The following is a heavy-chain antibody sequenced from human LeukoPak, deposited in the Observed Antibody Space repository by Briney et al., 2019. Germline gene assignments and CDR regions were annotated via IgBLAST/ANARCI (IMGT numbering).Heavy chain of an antibody. CDR2: IYSGGYT. D-gene: IGHD6-13*01. J-gene: IGHJ4*02. Sequence: GSLRLSCAASGFTVSSNYMSWVRQAPGRGLEWVSVIYSGGYTYYAGSVKGRFTISRDNSKNTLYLQMNSLRADDTAVYYCASAIGSIWYEFDYWGQGTLVTVSS. V-gene: IGHV3-53*01. CDR3: ASAIGSIWYEFDY. CDR1: GFTVSSNY.